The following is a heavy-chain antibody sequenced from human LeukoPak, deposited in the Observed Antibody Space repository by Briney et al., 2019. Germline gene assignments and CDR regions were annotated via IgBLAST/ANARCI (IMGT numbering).Heavy chain of an antibody. J-gene: IGHJ3*02. Sequence: PSETLSLTSTVSGGSISSYYWSWIRQPPGKGLEWIGYIYYSGSTNYNPSLKSRVTISVDTSKNQFSLKLSSVTAADTAVYYCARPRVYGGDAFDIWGQGTMVTVSS. CDR1: GGSISSYY. V-gene: IGHV4-59*08. CDR3: ARPRVYGGDAFDI. D-gene: IGHD3-10*02. CDR2: IYYSGST.